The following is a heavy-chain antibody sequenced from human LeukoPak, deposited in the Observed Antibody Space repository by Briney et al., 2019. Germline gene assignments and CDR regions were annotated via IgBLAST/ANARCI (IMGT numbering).Heavy chain of an antibody. CDR2: IYYSGST. D-gene: IGHD1-26*01. J-gene: IGHJ4*02. CDR1: GGSISSYY. CDR3: ARGARGSYSY. Sequence: SETLSLTCTVSGGSISSYYWSLIRQPPGKGLEWIGYIYYSGSTNYNPSLKSRVTISVDTSKNQFSLKLSSVTAADTAVYYCARGARGSYSYWGQGTLVTVSS. V-gene: IGHV4-59*08.